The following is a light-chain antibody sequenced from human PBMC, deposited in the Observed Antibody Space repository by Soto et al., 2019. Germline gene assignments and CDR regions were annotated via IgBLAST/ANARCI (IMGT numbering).Light chain of an antibody. CDR1: QSINSD. Sequence: EIVMTQSPATLSVPPGERATLSCRSSQSINSDLAWYQQKPGQAPRLLIYDASTRATGIPDRFSRGGSGTEFTLTISSVQSEDFVVYYCQQYNSWPQITFGQGTRLEIK. CDR2: DAS. J-gene: IGKJ5*01. V-gene: IGKV3-15*01. CDR3: QQYNSWPQIT.